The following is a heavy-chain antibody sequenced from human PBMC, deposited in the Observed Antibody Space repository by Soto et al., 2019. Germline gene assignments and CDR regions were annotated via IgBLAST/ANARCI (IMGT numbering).Heavy chain of an antibody. CDR3: ARDLPQAARGGFDL. V-gene: IGHV3-53*01. CDR1: GFTVSNNY. Sequence: GGSLRLSCVASGFTVSNNYMSWVRQAPGRGLEWVSAISNTGSTYYAGSVKGRSTISRDNTKNSLFLQMNSLRAEDTAVYYCARDLPQAARGGFDLWGQGALVTVSS. D-gene: IGHD6-6*01. J-gene: IGHJ4*02. CDR2: ISNTGST.